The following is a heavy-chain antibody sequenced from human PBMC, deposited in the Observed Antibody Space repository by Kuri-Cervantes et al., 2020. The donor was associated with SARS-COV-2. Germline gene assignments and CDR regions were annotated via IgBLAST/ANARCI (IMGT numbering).Heavy chain of an antibody. D-gene: IGHD6-6*01. Sequence: GGSLRLSCVATGFTFSGYTMNWVRQAPGKALQWVSSISGSGSYIYYADSVKGRFTISRDNSKNTLYLQMNSLRAEDTAVYYCARSGIAARYDAFDIWGQGTMVTVSS. CDR2: ISGSGSYI. V-gene: IGHV3-21*01. CDR1: GFTFSGYT. J-gene: IGHJ3*02. CDR3: ARSGIAARYDAFDI.